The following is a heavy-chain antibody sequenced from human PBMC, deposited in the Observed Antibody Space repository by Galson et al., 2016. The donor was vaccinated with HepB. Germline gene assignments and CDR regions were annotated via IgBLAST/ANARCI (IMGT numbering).Heavy chain of an antibody. Sequence: SLRLSCAASGFIFSSYGMHWVRQAPGKGLEWVAVISFDGKNKYYADSVKGRLSISRDNSKHTLYLQIKSLRTEDTAAYYCAKGAPLIAAAGTCCNAFDFWGQGTTVIVSS. CDR1: GFIFSSYG. J-gene: IGHJ3*01. D-gene: IGHD6-13*01. CDR3: AKGAPLIAAAGTCCNAFDF. V-gene: IGHV3-30*18. CDR2: ISFDGKNK.